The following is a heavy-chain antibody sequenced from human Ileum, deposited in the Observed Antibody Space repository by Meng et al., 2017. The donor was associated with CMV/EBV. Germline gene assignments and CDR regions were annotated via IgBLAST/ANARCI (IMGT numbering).Heavy chain of an antibody. D-gene: IGHD3-10*01. CDR1: GCSNQHSPDF. Sequence: QSQSVRPSMQGPSGTRRLTCTVSGCSNQHSPDFWGWIRQPPGKGLEWIGIIYYSGTTSYNPSLKRRITISVDTSKNQFSLKLTSVTAADTAVYYCARSSGSGSFSYWGQGTLVTVSS. J-gene: IGHJ4*02. CDR3: ARSSGSGSFSY. V-gene: IGHV4-39*07. CDR2: IYYSGTT.